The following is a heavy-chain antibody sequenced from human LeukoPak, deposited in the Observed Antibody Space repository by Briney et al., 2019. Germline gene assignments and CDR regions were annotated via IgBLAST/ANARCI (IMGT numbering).Heavy chain of an antibody. D-gene: IGHD4-17*01. CDR3: ARRDYYGDYLNYYYMDV. V-gene: IGHV3-21*01. Sequence: GGSPRLSCAASGFTFSSYSMNCVRQAPGKGLEWVSSISSSSSYIYYADSVKGRFTISRDNAKNSLYLQMNSLRAEDTAVYYRARRDYYGDYLNYYYMDVWGKGTTVTVSS. J-gene: IGHJ6*03. CDR2: ISSSSSYI. CDR1: GFTFSSYS.